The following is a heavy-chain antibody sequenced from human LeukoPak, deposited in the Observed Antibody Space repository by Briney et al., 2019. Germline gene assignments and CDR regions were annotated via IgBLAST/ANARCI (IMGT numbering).Heavy chain of an antibody. J-gene: IGHJ4*02. CDR1: GGSISSGGYS. D-gene: IGHD4-11*01. V-gene: IGHV4-30-2*01. CDR3: ARGQYTFDY. CDR2: IYHSGST. Sequence: SQTLSLTCAVSGGSISSGGYSWSWKRQPPGKGLEWIGWIYHSGSTSYNPSLKSRVTISVDRSKNQFSLKLTSVTAADTAVYYCARGQYTFDYWGQGTLVTVSS.